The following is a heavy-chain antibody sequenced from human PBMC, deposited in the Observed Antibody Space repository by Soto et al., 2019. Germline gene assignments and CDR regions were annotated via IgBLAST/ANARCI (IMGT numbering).Heavy chain of an antibody. CDR1: VGTFSRYA. Sequence: ASVKVSCKASVGTFSRYAISWVRQAPVQALEWMGRILPILGTANYAQKFQGRVTITAYESTRTAYMALSSLRSEDTAVYYCAREVHGYCSSNSCPPVHDFDIWGQGTMVTVS. CDR3: AREVHGYCSSNSCPPVHDFDI. J-gene: IGHJ3*02. D-gene: IGHD2-2*03. V-gene: IGHV1-69*11. CDR2: ILPILGTA.